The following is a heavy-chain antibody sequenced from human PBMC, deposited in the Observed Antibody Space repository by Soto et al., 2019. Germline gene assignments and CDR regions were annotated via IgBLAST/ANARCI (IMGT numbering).Heavy chain of an antibody. CDR3: ARAGPPPISGYDYYYYGMDV. V-gene: IGHV3-21*01. D-gene: IGHD5-12*01. CDR1: GFTFSSYS. J-gene: IGHJ6*02. Sequence: VGSLRLSCAASGFTFSSYSMNWVRQAPGKGLEWVSSISSSSSYIYYADSVKGRFTISRDNAKNSRYLQMNSLRAEDTAVYYFARAGPPPISGYDYYYYGMDVWGQGTTVTVSS. CDR2: ISSSSSYI.